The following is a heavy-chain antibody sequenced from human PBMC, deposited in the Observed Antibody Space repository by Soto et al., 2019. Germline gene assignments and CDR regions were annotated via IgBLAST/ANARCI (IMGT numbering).Heavy chain of an antibody. CDR3: ARRDGSCFDY. CDR1: GGSISSYY. J-gene: IGHJ4*02. CDR2: SYYSGST. Sequence: QVQLQESGPGLVKPSEPLSLTCTLPGGSISSYYWSWVRQPPGKGPEWLGYSYYSGSTNYNPSLKSRVTISVDTSKNPSPLKLSAVTAADTAVYYCARRDGSCFDYWGQGTLVTVSS. V-gene: IGHV4-59*08.